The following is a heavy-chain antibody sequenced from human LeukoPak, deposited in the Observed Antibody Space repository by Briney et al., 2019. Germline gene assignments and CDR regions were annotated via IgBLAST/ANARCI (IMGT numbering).Heavy chain of an antibody. CDR3: ARDRHWTNDWVFDY. V-gene: IGHV4-34*01. CDR1: GGSFSGYY. CDR2: INHSGST. D-gene: IGHD1/OR15-1a*01. Sequence: SETLSLTCAVYGGSFSGYYWSWIRQPPGKGLEWIGEINHSGSTNYDPSLKSRVTISVDTSKNQFSLKLSSVTAADTAVYYCARDRHWTNDWVFDYWGQGTLVTVSS. J-gene: IGHJ4*02.